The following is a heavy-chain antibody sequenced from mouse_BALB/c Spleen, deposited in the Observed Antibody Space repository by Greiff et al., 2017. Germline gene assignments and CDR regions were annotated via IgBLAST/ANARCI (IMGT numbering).Heavy chain of an antibody. J-gene: IGHJ4*01. CDR1: GFTFSSFG. V-gene: IGHV5-17*02. CDR3: ERDIYGSRYYAMDY. CDR2: ISSGSSTI. Sequence: EVQVVESGGGLVQPGGSRKLSCAASGFTFSSFGMHWVRQAPEKGLEWVAYISSGSSTIYYADTVKGRFTISRDNPKNTLFLQMTSLRSEDTAMYYCERDIYGSRYYAMDYWGQGTSVTVSS. D-gene: IGHD1-1*01.